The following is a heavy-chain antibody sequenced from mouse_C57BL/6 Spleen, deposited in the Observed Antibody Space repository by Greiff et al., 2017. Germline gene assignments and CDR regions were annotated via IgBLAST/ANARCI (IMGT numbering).Heavy chain of an antibody. CDR2: INPRNGGT. V-gene: IGHV1-53*01. D-gene: IGHD3-1*01. CDR1: GYTFTSYW. CDR3: ARRGLYQKAMGY. Sequence: QVQLQQPGTELVKPGASVKLSCKASGYTFTSYWMHWVKQRPGQGLEWIGHINPRNGGTNYNEKFKSKATLTVDKSSSTAYMHLSSLTSEDSAVYYCARRGLYQKAMGYWGQGASVTVSS. J-gene: IGHJ4*01.